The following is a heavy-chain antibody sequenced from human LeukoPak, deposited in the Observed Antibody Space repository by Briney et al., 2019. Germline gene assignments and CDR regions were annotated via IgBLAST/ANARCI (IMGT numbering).Heavy chain of an antibody. CDR2: ISGSGGST. D-gene: IGHD3-22*01. V-gene: IGHV3-23*01. CDR3: AKDGASNYYDSSGYYDGIDY. J-gene: IGHJ4*02. CDR1: GFTFSSYA. Sequence: GGSLRLSCAASGFTFSSYAMSWVRQAPGKGLEWVSAISGSGGSTYYADSVKGRFTISRDNSKNTLYLQMNSLRVEDTAVYYCAKDGASNYYDSSGYYDGIDYWGQGTLVTVSS.